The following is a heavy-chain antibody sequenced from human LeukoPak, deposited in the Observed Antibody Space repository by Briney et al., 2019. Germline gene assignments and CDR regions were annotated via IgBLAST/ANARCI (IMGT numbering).Heavy chain of an antibody. CDR2: ISYDGSNK. J-gene: IGHJ4*02. CDR1: GFTFSSYA. Sequence: PGGSLRLSCAASGFTFSSYAMHWVRQAPGKGLEWVAVISYDGSNKYYADSVKGRFTISRDNSKNTLYLQMNSLRAEDTAVYYCARRQYDGDYAGDYWGQGTLVTVSS. D-gene: IGHD4-17*01. V-gene: IGHV3-30-3*01. CDR3: ARRQYDGDYAGDY.